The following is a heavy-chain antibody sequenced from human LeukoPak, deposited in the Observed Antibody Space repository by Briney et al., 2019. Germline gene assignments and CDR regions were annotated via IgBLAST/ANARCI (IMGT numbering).Heavy chain of an antibody. CDR1: GFTVNNEY. CDR3: VRSVSS. Sequence: GGSLRLSCAASGFTVNNEYMYWVRQAPGRGLECVSLIYADGRTFYTDSVRGRFTISRDNSRNTVDLQMNRLRAEDTAVYFCVRSVSSWGQGTRVTVSS. D-gene: IGHD2-8*01. CDR2: IYADGRT. V-gene: IGHV3-66*01. J-gene: IGHJ5*02.